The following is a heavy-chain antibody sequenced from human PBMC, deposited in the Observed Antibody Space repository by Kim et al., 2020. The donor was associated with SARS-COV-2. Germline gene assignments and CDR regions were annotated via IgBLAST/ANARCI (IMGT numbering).Heavy chain of an antibody. CDR2: INHSGST. D-gene: IGHD3-10*01. CDR1: GGSFSGYY. J-gene: IGHJ6*02. V-gene: IGHV4-34*01. Sequence: SETLSLTCAVYGGSFSGYYWSWICQPPGKGLEWIGEINHSGSTNYNPSLKSRVTISVDTSKNQFSLKLSSVTAADTAVYYCARGVKGSGSYQPSYYYGMDVWGQGTTVTVSS. CDR3: ARGVKGSGSYQPSYYYGMDV.